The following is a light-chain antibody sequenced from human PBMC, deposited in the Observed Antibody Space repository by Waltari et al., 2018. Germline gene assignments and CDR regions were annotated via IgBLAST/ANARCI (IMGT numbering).Light chain of an antibody. V-gene: IGLV1-40*01. CDR3: QSYDSSLSAI. Sequence: QSVLTQPPSVSGAPGQRVTISCTGSSPHIGAGYDVHWYQQLPGTAPKLLIYGNSNRPSGVPDRFSGSKSGTSASLAITGLQAEDEADYYCQSYDSSLSAIFGGGTKLTVL. CDR2: GNS. CDR1: SPHIGAGYD. J-gene: IGLJ2*01.